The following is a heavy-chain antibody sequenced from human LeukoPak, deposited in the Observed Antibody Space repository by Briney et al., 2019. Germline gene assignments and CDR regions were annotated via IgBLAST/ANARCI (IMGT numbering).Heavy chain of an antibody. CDR1: GGSISSGGYS. V-gene: IGHV4-30-2*01. CDR2: IYHIGST. CDR3: ARAGGTMVRGVIINDAFDI. J-gene: IGHJ3*02. Sequence: SQTLSLTCAVSGGSISSGGYSWSWIRQPPGKGLEWIGYIYHIGSTYYNPSLKSRVTISVDRSKNQFSLKLSSVTAVDTAVYFCARAGGTMVRGVIINDAFDIWGQGTMVTVSS. D-gene: IGHD3-10*01.